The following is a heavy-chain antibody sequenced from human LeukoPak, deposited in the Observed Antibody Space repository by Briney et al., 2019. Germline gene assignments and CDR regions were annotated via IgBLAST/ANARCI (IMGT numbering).Heavy chain of an antibody. J-gene: IGHJ4*02. Sequence: GGSMRLSCAASGFILSNHAMTWVRQAPGKGLQWISVISGSGRTIEYEDSVKGRFTISRDNSKNTVSLQMNNLRVEDTAIYYCAKNVMVKRYIDYWGQGTPVTVSS. V-gene: IGHV3-23*01. D-gene: IGHD5-18*01. CDR3: AKNVMVKRYIDY. CDR1: GFILSNHA. CDR2: ISGSGRTI.